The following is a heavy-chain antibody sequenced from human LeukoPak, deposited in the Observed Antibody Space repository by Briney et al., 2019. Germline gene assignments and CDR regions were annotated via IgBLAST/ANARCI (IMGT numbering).Heavy chain of an antibody. V-gene: IGHV4-59*01. Sequence: SETLSLTCSVSGGSISTYYWSWIRQPPGKGLEWIGYVYHTESTNYNPSLKSRVTMSVDTSKNQFSLRLSSVTAADTAVYYCARDRDGYDYLDFWGQGTLVTVSS. D-gene: IGHD5-12*01. CDR2: VYHTEST. CDR3: ARDRDGYDYLDF. CDR1: GGSISTYY. J-gene: IGHJ4*02.